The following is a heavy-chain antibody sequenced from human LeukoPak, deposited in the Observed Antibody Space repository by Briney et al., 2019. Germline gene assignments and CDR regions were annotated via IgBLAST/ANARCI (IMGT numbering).Heavy chain of an antibody. CDR3: TKRDGQSFDY. Sequence: GGSLILSCAASGFSFSTSMMSWVRRVPGQGLEWVSTILQDAETTYYADSVRGRFTISRDNFKDTLFLQMSSLRAEDTAIYYCTKRDGQSFDYWGQGALVTVSS. V-gene: IGHV3-23*01. J-gene: IGHJ4*02. CDR1: GFSFSTSM. D-gene: IGHD5-24*01. CDR2: ILQDAETT.